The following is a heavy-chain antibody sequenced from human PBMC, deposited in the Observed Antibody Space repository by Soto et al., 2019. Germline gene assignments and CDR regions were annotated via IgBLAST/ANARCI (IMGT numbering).Heavy chain of an antibody. CDR3: ASRYSSSSYDYYYCYGMDV. CDR2: IIPIFGTA. CDR1: GGTFSSYA. J-gene: IGHJ6*02. D-gene: IGHD6-6*01. Sequence: GASVKVSCKASGGTFSSYAISWVRQAPGQGLEWMGGIIPIFGTANYAQKFQGRVTITADESTSTAYMELSSLRSEDTAVYYCASRYSSSSYDYYYCYGMDVWGQGTTVTVSS. V-gene: IGHV1-69*13.